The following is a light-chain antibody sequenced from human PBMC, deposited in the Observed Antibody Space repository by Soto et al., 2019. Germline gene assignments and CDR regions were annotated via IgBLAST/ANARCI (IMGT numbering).Light chain of an antibody. CDR3: CSYAGGYIYL. V-gene: IGLV2-11*01. CDR2: DVT. J-gene: IGLJ1*01. Sequence: QSVLTQPASVSGSPGQSITISCTGTSSDVGGYNYVSWYQQHPGRPPKLMIYDVTKWPSGVPERFSGSKSGNTASLTISGLQAEDEADYFCCSYAGGYIYLFGTGTKLTVL. CDR1: SSDVGGYNY.